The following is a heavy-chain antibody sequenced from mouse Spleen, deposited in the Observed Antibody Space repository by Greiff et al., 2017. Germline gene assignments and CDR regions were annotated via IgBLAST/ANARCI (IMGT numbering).Heavy chain of an antibody. D-gene: IGHD2-1*01. Sequence: QVQLQQPGAELVKPGASVKMSCKASGYTFTSYWITWVKQRPGQGLEWIGDIYPGSGSTNYNEKFKSKATLTVDTSSSTAYMQLSSLTSEDSAVYYCARREVIYYGNYVRDYYAMDYWGQGTSVTVSS. V-gene: IGHV1-55*01. J-gene: IGHJ4*01. CDR1: GYTFTSYW. CDR3: ARREVIYYGNYVRDYYAMDY. CDR2: IYPGSGST.